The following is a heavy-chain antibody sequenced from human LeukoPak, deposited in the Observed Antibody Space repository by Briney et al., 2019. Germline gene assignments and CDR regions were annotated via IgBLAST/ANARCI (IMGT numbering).Heavy chain of an antibody. CDR1: GDSVSSNNAA. J-gene: IGHJ6*03. V-gene: IGHV6-1*01. D-gene: IGHD4-23*01. Sequence: SQTLSLTCAISGDSVSSNNAAWNWIRQSPSRGLEWLGRTYYRSKWYNDYAVSVKSRITINPDTSKNQFSLQLNSVTPEDAAVYYCARGPLATVVKSPTHHYYYYMDVWGKGTTVTVSS. CDR2: TYYRSKWYN. CDR3: ARGPLATVVKSPTHHYYYYMDV.